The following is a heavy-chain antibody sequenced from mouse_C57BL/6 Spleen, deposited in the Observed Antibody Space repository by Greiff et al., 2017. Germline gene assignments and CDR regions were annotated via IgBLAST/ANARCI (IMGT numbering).Heavy chain of an antibody. V-gene: IGHV5-17*01. J-gene: IGHJ2*01. CDR3: ARDCYGHYFDY. CDR2: ISSGSSTI. D-gene: IGHD2-3*01. Sequence: EVMLVESGGGLVKPGGSLKLSCAASGFTFSDYGMHWVRQAPEKGLEWVAYISSGSSTIYYADTVKGRFTISRANAKNTLFLQMTSLRSEDTAMYYCARDCYGHYFDYWGQGTTLTVSS. CDR1: GFTFSDYG.